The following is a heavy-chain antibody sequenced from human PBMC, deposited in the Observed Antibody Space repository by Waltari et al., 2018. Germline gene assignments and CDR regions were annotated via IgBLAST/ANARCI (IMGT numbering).Heavy chain of an antibody. V-gene: IGHV1-18*01. CDR2: ISAYNGNT. J-gene: IGHJ6*03. CDR3: ARAIPYSGSYYSYYYYYMDV. Sequence: QVQLVQSGAEVKKPGASVKVSCKASGYTFTSYGISWVRQAPGQGLEWMGWISAYNGNTNYAQKLQGRVTMTTDTSTSTAYMELRSLRSDDTAVYYCARAIPYSGSYYSYYYYYMDVWGKGTTVTISS. D-gene: IGHD1-26*01. CDR1: GYTFTSYG.